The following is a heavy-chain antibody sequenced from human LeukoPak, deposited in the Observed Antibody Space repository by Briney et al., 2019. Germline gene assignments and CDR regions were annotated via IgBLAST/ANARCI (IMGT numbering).Heavy chain of an antibody. CDR1: SGSIISYY. CDR2: IYYSGST. Sequence: PSETLSLTCTVSSGSIISYYWSWIRQPPGKGLEWIGYIYYSGSTNYNPSLKSRVTISVDTSKNQFSLKLSSVTAADTAVYYCARDLPYDSSGSGAFDVWGQGTMVTVSS. J-gene: IGHJ3*01. CDR3: ARDLPYDSSGSGAFDV. D-gene: IGHD3-22*01. V-gene: IGHV4-59*01.